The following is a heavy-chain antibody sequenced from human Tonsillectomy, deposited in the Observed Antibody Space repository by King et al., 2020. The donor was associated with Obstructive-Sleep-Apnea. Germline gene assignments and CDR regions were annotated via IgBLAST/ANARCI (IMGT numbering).Heavy chain of an antibody. CDR3: ARTSSSWPNNWFWP. Sequence: VQLQESGPGLVKPSQTMSLTCSVSGGSITSGGWYWSWIRQFPGRGLEWIGYIYYDGSTYYSPSLKSRVTISVDTSKNQVSLNLTSVTAADTAVYYCARTSSSWPNNWFWPWGQGTLVTVSS. D-gene: IGHD6-13*01. J-gene: IGHJ5*02. V-gene: IGHV4-31*02. CDR1: GGSITSGGWY. CDR2: IYYDGST.